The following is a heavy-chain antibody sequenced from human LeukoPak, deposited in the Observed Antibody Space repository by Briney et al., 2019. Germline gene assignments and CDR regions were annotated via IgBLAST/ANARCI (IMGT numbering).Heavy chain of an antibody. V-gene: IGHV3-53*01. D-gene: IGHD5-24*01. CDR1: GFTVSSNY. J-gene: IGHJ4*02. Sequence: PGGSLRLSCAASGFTVSSNYMSWVRQAPGKGLEWVSVIYSGGSTYYADSVKGRFTISRDNSKNTLYLQMNSLRAEDTAVYYCAKVMATILFGDFDYWGQGTLVTVSS. CDR3: AKVMATILFGDFDY. CDR2: IYSGGST.